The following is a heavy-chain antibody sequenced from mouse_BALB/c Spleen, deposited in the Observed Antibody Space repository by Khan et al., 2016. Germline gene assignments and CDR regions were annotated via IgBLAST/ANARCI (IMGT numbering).Heavy chain of an antibody. CDR2: INRNGGST. Sequence: EVELVESGGGLVQPGGSLKLSCAASGFTFSSYGMSWVRQTPDKRLELVATINRNGGSTYYPASVKGRFTISRDNAKNTLYLQMSSLKSEDTAMYYCARGGYGYHYFDYWGQGTTLTVSS. V-gene: IGHV5-6-3*01. CDR3: ARGGYGYHYFDY. J-gene: IGHJ2*01. D-gene: IGHD1-2*01. CDR1: GFTFSSYG.